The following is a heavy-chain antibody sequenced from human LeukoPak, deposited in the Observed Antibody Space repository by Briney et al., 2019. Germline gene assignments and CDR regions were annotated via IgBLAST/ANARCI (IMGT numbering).Heavy chain of an antibody. CDR2: ISYDGSNK. Sequence: GGSLRLSCAASGFTFSSYGMHWVRQAPGKGLEWVALISYDGSNKYYADSVKGRLTISRDNAKNSLYLQMNSLKTEDTAVYYCTTYSVGATIHSTFDFWGQGALVTVSS. D-gene: IGHD1-26*01. CDR3: TTYSVGATIHSTFDF. V-gene: IGHV3-30*03. CDR1: GFTFSSYG. J-gene: IGHJ4*02.